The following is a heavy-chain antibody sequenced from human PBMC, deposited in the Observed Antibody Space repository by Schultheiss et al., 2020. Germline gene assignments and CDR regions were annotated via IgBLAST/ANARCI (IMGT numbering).Heavy chain of an antibody. J-gene: IGHJ3*02. D-gene: IGHD3-22*01. CDR1: GFTFDDYA. CDR2: ISWNSGSI. Sequence: SLKISCAASGFTFDDYAMHWVRQAPGKGLEWVSGISWNSGSIGYADSVKGRFTISRDNAKNSLYLQMNSLRAEDTALYYCAKDMDNYYDSSGPDIWGQGTMVTVSS. V-gene: IGHV3-9*01. CDR3: AKDMDNYYDSSGPDI.